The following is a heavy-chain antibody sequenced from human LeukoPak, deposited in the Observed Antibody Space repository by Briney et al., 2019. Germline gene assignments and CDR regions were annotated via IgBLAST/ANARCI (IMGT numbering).Heavy chain of an antibody. J-gene: IGHJ4*02. CDR1: GFTFSSYS. D-gene: IGHD2-15*01. CDR3: AREPKYCSGGSCQDY. Sequence: GGSLRLSCAASGFTFSSYSMNWVRHAPGKGLEWVSSISSSSSYIYYADSVKGRFTISRDNAKNSLYLQMNSLRAEDTAVYYCAREPKYCSGGSCQDYWGQGTLVTVSS. V-gene: IGHV3-21*01. CDR2: ISSSSSYI.